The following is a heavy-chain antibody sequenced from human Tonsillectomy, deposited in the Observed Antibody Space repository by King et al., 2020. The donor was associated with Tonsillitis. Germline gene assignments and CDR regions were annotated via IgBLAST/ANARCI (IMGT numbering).Heavy chain of an antibody. CDR2: INPSGGST. J-gene: IGHJ6*02. CDR3: ARPWGGIAVAGTHPVSPYYGLDV. Sequence: VQLVESGAEVKKPGASVKVSCKASGYTFNTYYMHWVRQAPGQGLEWMGIINPSGGSTSYAQNFQGRVTMTRDTPTSTFYMELSSLRSEDTATYYCARPWGGIAVAGTHPVSPYYGLDVWGQGTTVTVSS. CDR1: GYTFNTYY. V-gene: IGHV1-46*02. D-gene: IGHD6-19*01.